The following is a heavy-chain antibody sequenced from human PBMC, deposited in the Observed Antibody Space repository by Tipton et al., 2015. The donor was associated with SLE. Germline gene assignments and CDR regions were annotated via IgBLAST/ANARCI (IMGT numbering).Heavy chain of an antibody. CDR3: AKDPRLSWALDI. J-gene: IGHJ3*02. CDR2: ISGSGGST. D-gene: IGHD5-12*01. Sequence: SLRLSCAASGFTFSSYAMSWVRQAPGKGLEWVSAISGSGGSTYYADSVKGRFTISRDNSKNTLYLQMNSLRAEDTAVYYCAKDPRLSWALDIWGQGTMVTVSS. V-gene: IGHV3-23*01. CDR1: GFTFSSYA.